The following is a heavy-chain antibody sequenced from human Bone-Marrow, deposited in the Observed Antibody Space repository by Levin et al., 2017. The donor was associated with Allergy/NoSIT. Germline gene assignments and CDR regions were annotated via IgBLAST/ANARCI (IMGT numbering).Heavy chain of an antibody. CDR3: ARDDYSDFTGWV. J-gene: IGHJ4*02. Sequence: SETLSLTCTVSGGSVNSDTYYWSWIRQPPGKGLEWIGYISSSGSTSYNPSLMSRVTISLHTSKNQFSLRLTSVTPADTAVYYCARDDYSDFTGWVWGQGSLVTVSS. V-gene: IGHV4-61*01. D-gene: IGHD3-9*01. CDR2: ISSSGST. CDR1: GGSVNSDTYY.